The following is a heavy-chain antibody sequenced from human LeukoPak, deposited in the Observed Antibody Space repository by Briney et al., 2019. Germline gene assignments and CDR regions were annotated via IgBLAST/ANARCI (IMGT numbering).Heavy chain of an antibody. Sequence: GGSLRLSCAASGFTFVAYAMHWVRQAPGKGLEWVSLIRRDGRTTKYGDSVKGRFTISRDNSKNSLHLEMNSLRSEDSALYYCAKDTGTGWSFDSWGQGTLVTVSS. D-gene: IGHD6-19*01. CDR1: GFTFVAYA. CDR3: AKDTGTGWSFDS. V-gene: IGHV3-43*02. CDR2: IRRDGRTT. J-gene: IGHJ5*01.